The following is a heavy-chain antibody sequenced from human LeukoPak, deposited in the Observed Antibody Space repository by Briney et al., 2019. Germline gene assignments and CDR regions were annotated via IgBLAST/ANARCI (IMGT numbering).Heavy chain of an antibody. J-gene: IGHJ4*02. CDR2: ISGYNGNT. D-gene: IGHD2-2*01. V-gene: IGHV1-18*01. CDR3: ARASRGYCSSTSCAGDY. CDR1: GYTFTSNG. Sequence: GASVKVSCKXSGYTFTSNGINWVRQAPGQGLEWMGRISGYNGNTNYAQKVQGRVTMTTDTSTSTAYMELRSLRSDDTAVYYCARASRGYCSSTSCAGDYWGQGTLVIVSS.